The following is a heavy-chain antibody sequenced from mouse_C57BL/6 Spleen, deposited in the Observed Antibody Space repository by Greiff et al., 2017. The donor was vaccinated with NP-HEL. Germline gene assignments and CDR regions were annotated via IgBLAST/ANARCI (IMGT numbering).Heavy chain of an antibody. CDR1: GYTFTSYW. Sequence: QVQLQQPGAELVKPGASVKLSCKASGYTFTSYWMQWVKQRPGQGLEWIGEIDPSDSYTNYNQKFKGKATLTVDTSSSTAYMQLSSLTSEDSAVYYCARGTTVVARYHYAMDYWGQGTSVTVSS. CDR2: IDPSDSYT. D-gene: IGHD1-1*01. V-gene: IGHV1-50*01. J-gene: IGHJ4*01. CDR3: ARGTTVVARYHYAMDY.